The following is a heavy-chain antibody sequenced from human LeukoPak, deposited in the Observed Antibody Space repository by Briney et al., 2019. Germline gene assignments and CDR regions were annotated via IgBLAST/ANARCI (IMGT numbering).Heavy chain of an antibody. V-gene: IGHV1-2*02. CDR1: GYTFTNYY. D-gene: IGHD4-11*01. CDR2: INPNSGGT. J-gene: IGHJ4*02. Sequence: ASVKVSCKASGYTFTNYYIHWVRQAPGQGLEWMGWINPNSGGTNYAQKFQGRVTMTRDTSISTAYMELSRLRSDDTAVYYCASLRYSNSPFDYWGQGTLVTVSS. CDR3: ASLRYSNSPFDY.